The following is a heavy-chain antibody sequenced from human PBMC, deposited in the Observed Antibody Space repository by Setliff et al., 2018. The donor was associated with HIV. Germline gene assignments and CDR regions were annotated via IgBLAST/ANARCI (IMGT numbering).Heavy chain of an antibody. J-gene: IGHJ4*02. CDR2: TYYRSKFYN. V-gene: IGHV6-1*01. CDR3: ARGGKIAAAGGICDY. CDR1: GDSVSSNSAT. D-gene: IGHD6-13*01. Sequence: PSQTLSLPCSISGDSVSSNSATWHWIRLSPSRGLEWLGRTYYRSKFYNDYAVSVKSRIIINPDTSKNQFSLQLNSVTPEDTAVYYCARGGKIAAAGGICDYWGQGTLGTVS.